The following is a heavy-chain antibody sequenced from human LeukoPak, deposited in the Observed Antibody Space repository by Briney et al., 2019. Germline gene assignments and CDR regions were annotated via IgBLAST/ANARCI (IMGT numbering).Heavy chain of an antibody. CDR3: ARERVGGNAFDI. V-gene: IGHV4-59*01. J-gene: IGHJ3*02. D-gene: IGHD3-16*01. CDR1: GGSISSYY. CDR2: IYYSGST. Sequence: SETLSLTCTVSGGSISSYYWSWIRQPPGKGLEWIGYIYYSGSTNYNPSLKSRVTISVDTSKNQFPLKLSSVTAADTAVYYCARERVGGNAFDIWGQGTMVTVSS.